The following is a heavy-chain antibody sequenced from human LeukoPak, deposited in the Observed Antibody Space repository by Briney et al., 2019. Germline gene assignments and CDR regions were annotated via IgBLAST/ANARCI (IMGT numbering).Heavy chain of an antibody. Sequence: ASVKVSCKASGYTFTSYGISWVRQAPGQGLEWMGWISAYNGNTNYAQKLQGRVTMTTDTSTSTACMELRSLRSDDTAVYYCARDITDILTGQDAFDIWGQGTMVTVSS. CDR3: ARDITDILTGQDAFDI. CDR2: ISAYNGNT. V-gene: IGHV1-18*01. J-gene: IGHJ3*02. D-gene: IGHD3-9*01. CDR1: GYTFTSYG.